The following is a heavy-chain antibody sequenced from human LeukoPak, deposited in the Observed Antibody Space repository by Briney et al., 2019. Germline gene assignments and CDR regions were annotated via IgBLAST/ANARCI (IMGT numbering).Heavy chain of an antibody. CDR1: GGSISSSSYY. CDR3: ARGPEVWYYYDSSGYFFDY. V-gene: IGHV4-39*07. Sequence: PSETLSLTCTVSGGSISSSSYYWGWIRQPPGKGLEWIGEINHSGSTNYNPSLKSRVTISVDTSKNQFSLKLSSVTAADTAVYYCARGPEVWYYYDSSGYFFDYWGQGTLVTVSS. D-gene: IGHD3-22*01. CDR2: INHSGST. J-gene: IGHJ4*02.